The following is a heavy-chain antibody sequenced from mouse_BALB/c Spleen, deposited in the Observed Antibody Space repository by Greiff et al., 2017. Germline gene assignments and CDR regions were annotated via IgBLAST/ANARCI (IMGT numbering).Heavy chain of an antibody. D-gene: IGHD2-4*01. CDR1: GFSLTSYG. CDR2: IWAGGST. J-gene: IGHJ2*01. V-gene: IGHV2-9*02. Sequence: VMLVESGPGLVAPSQSLSITCTVSGFSLTSYGVHWVRQPPGKGLEWLGVIWAGGSTNYNSALMSRLSISKDNSKSQVFLKMNSLQTDDTAMYYCARDQGMITTGYYFDYWGQGTTLTVSS. CDR3: ARDQGMITTGYYFDY.